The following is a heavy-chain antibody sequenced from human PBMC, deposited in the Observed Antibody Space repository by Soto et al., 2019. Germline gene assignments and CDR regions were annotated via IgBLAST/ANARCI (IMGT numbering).Heavy chain of an antibody. CDR2: INPSGGST. J-gene: IGHJ5*02. D-gene: IGHD2-21*02. CDR1: GYIFNSYY. CDR3: ARSYCGGDCSNNWFAP. V-gene: IGHV1-46*02. Sequence: ASVKVSCKASGYIFNSYYIHWVRQAPGQGLEWMGIINPSGGSTTYAQKFQDRVAMTRDTSTSTVYMELSSLRSEDTAMYYCARSYCGGDCSNNWFAPWGQGTLVTV.